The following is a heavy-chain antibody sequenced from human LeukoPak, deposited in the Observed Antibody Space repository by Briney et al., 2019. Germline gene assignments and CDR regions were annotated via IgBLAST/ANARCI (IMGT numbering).Heavy chain of an antibody. Sequence: GGSLRHSCAASGFTFSDFVMSWVRQAPGKGLQWVSGISGGGGSKYYADSVKGRLTISRDNSKTTLYMQMDSLRADDTAVYYCARGGSSAYYPGGYWGQGTLVTVSS. J-gene: IGHJ4*02. CDR3: ARGGSSAYYPGGY. CDR1: GFTFSDFV. D-gene: IGHD3-22*01. V-gene: IGHV3-23*01. CDR2: ISGGGGSK.